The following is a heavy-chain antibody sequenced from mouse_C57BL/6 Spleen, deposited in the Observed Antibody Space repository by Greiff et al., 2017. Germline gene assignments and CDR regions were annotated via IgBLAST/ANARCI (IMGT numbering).Heavy chain of an antibody. V-gene: IGHV1-50*01. CDR2: IDPSDSYT. D-gene: IGHD2-14*01. CDR3: ARGSVRQGYYYAMDY. Sequence: QVQLQQPGAELVKPGASVKLSCKASGYTFTSYWMQWVKQRPGQGLEWIGEIDPSDSYTNYNQKFKGKATLTVDTSSSTSYMQLSSLTSEDSAVYYCARGSVRQGYYYAMDYWGQGTSVTVSS. J-gene: IGHJ4*01. CDR1: GYTFTSYW.